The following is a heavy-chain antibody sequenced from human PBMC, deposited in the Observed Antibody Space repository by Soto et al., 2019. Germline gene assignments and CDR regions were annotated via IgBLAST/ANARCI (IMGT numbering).Heavy chain of an antibody. J-gene: IGHJ4*02. V-gene: IGHV4-39*02. CDR1: GGSISSSSYY. D-gene: IGHD3-16*02. CDR2: IYYSGST. CDR3: AKDGAYDYVWGSYRIDY. Sequence: PSETLSLTCTVSGGSISSSSYYWGWIRQPPGKGLEWIGSIYYSGSTYYNPSLKSRVTISVDTSKNQFSLKLSSVTAADTAVYYCAKDGAYDYVWGSYRIDYWGQGTLVTVSS.